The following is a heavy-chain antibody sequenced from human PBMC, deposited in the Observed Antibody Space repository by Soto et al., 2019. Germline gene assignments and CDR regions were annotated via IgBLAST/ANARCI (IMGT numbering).Heavy chain of an antibody. D-gene: IGHD5-12*01. J-gene: IGHJ4*02. CDR3: ARVLVATIVALDF. V-gene: IGHV3-21*01. Sequence: EVQLVKSGGGLVTPGGSLRLSCEASGFTFRTYSVDWVRQAPGKGLEWVSSISSSSSYIYYADSVKGRFTVSRDNAKNSLYLQMNSLRAEDTAVYYCARVLVATIVALDFWGQGALVTVSS. CDR1: GFTFRTYS. CDR2: ISSSSSYI.